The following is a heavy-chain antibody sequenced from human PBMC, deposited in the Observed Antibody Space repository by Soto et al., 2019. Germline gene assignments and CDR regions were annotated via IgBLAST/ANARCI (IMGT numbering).Heavy chain of an antibody. D-gene: IGHD6-13*01. CDR2: ISWNSGSI. CDR3: AKDIRSSWYADY. J-gene: IGHJ4*02. Sequence: EVQLVESGGCLVQPGRSLRLSCAASGFPFHEYAMHWVRQAPGKGLEWVSGISWNSGSIGYADSVKGRFTISRDNAKKSLYLQMNSLRAEDTALYYCAKDIRSSWYADYWGQGTLVTVSS. CDR1: GFPFHEYA. V-gene: IGHV3-9*01.